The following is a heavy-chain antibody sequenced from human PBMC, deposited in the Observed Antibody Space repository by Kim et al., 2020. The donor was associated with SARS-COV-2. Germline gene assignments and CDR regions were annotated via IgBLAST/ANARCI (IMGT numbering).Heavy chain of an antibody. CDR3: ARGRAYGGESASDY. CDR1: GFTFASHA. V-gene: IGHV3-23*01. J-gene: IGHJ4*02. Sequence: GGSLRLSCAASGFTFASHAMSWVRQAPGKGLEWVSTISGFGDRADYADSVKGRFTISRDNSMDTLYLQMSSLRVEDSAIYYCARGRAYGGESASDYWGQGTLVTVSS. D-gene: IGHD4-17*01. CDR2: ISGFGDRA.